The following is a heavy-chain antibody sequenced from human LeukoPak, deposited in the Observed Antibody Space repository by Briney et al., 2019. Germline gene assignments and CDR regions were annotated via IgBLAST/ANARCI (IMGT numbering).Heavy chain of an antibody. CDR1: GFTFSSYG. V-gene: IGHV3-23*01. D-gene: IGHD6-19*01. Sequence: GGSLRLSCAASGFTFSSYGMSWVRQAPGKGLEWVSAISGSGVGTHYADSVKGRFTISRDNSKNTLYVQMHSLRAEDTAVYYCAEGGIAVAGTSYYYYMDVWGKGTTVTISS. CDR3: AEGGIAVAGTSYYYYMDV. J-gene: IGHJ6*03. CDR2: ISGSGVGT.